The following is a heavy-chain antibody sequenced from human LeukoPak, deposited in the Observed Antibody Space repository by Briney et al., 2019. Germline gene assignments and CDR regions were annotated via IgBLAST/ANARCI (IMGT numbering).Heavy chain of an antibody. J-gene: IGHJ3*01. CDR3: AKDEGRYSYGFLDAFDF. V-gene: IGHV3-9*03. CDR2: ISWNSGSI. CDR1: GFTFDDYA. D-gene: IGHD5-18*01. Sequence: GGSLRLSCAASGFTFDDYAMHWVRQAPGKGLEWVSGISWNSGSIGYADSVKGRFTISRDNAKNSLYLQMNSLRAEDMALYYCAKDEGRYSYGFLDAFDFRGQGTMVTVSS.